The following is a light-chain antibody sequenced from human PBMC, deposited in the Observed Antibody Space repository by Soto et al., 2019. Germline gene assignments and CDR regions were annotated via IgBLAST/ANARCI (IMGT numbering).Light chain of an antibody. CDR1: SXDVGGYNY. CDR3: SSYTSSNTVI. V-gene: IGLV2-14*01. CDR2: EVS. J-gene: IGLJ2*01. Sequence: VLTQPASVSGSPGQSITISCTGTSXDVGGYNYVSWYQQYPGKAPKLMIYEVSNRPSGVSNHFSASKSGNTASLTISGLQAEDEADYYCSSYTSSNTVIFGGGTKVTVL.